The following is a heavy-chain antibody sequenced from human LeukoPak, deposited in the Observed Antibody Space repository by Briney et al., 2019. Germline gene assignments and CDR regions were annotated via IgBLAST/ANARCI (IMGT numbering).Heavy chain of an antibody. Sequence: HGASVKVSCKASGYTFTRYAINWLRQAPGQGLEWMGWISAYNGNTNYAQKLQGRVTMTTDTSTSTAYMELRSLRSDDTAVYYCARAGRYSYGESPDYWGQGTLVTVSS. CDR1: GYTFTRYA. J-gene: IGHJ4*02. V-gene: IGHV1-18*01. CDR3: ARAGRYSYGESPDY. D-gene: IGHD5-18*01. CDR2: ISAYNGNT.